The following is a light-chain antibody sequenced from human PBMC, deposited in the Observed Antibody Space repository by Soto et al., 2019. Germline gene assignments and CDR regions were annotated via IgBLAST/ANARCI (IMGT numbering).Light chain of an antibody. V-gene: IGKV3-15*01. Sequence: EILMTQSPVTLSVSPGERATLSCRASQSVSNNLAWYQQKIGQAPRLLIYGASTRATGIPARFSGSGSGTEFTLTISSLQSEDFGVYYCQHYNNWPPYAFGQGTKLEMK. CDR2: GAS. CDR3: QHYNNWPPYA. CDR1: QSVSNN. J-gene: IGKJ2*01.